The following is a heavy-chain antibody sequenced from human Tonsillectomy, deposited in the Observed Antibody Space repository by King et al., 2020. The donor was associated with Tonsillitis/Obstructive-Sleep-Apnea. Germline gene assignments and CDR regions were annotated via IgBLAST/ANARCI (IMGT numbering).Heavy chain of an antibody. J-gene: IGHJ4*02. CDR3: ARHPLSFGELEVDS. CDR1: GYSFISYW. Sequence: QLVQSGAEVKKPGESLKISCKGSGYSFISYWIGWVRQMPGKGLEWMGIIYTGDSHTKYSTSLQGQVTISDDKSISTAYLQWSSLQASDPAMYYCARHPLSFGELEVDSWGQGTLVTVSS. D-gene: IGHD3-10*01. CDR2: IYTGDSHT. V-gene: IGHV5-51*01.